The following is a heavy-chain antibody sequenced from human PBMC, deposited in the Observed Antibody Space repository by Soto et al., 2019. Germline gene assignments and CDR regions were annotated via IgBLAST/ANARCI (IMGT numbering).Heavy chain of an antibody. CDR2: ISYDGSNK. D-gene: IGHD2-2*01. V-gene: IGHV3-30-3*01. CDR1: GFTFSSYA. Sequence: SCAASGFTFSSYAMHWVRQAPGKGLEWVAVISYDGSNKYYADSVKGRFTISRDNSKNTLYLQMNSLRAEDTAVYYCARSAASYYYGMDVWGQGTTVTVSS. J-gene: IGHJ6*02. CDR3: ARSAASYYYGMDV.